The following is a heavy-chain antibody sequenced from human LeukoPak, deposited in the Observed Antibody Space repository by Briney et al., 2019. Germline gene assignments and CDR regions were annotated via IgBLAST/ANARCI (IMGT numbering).Heavy chain of an antibody. V-gene: IGHV4-34*01. Sequence: SETLSLTCAVYNVSFSYYYWSWIRRPPGKGLEWIGEINHGGSTTYNPSFKSRVTISVDTSKNQFSLKLSSVTAADTAVYYCARWSAALPKMFDPWGQGTLVTVSS. D-gene: IGHD6-13*01. CDR1: NVSFSYYY. J-gene: IGHJ5*02. CDR2: INHGGST. CDR3: ARWSAALPKMFDP.